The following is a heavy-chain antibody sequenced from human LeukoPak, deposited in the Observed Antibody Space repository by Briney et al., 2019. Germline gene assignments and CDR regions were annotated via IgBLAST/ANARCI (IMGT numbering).Heavy chain of an antibody. V-gene: IGHV3-30*03. J-gene: IGHJ4*02. CDR1: GFTLSSFG. CDR2: ISYDGSNK. CDR3: ARFPVTDAKH. D-gene: IGHD2-2*01. Sequence: GGSLRLSCAASGFTLSSFGMHWVRQAPGKGLEWVAIISYDGSNKYYADSVKGRFTISRDNAKNSLYLQMNSLRAEDTAVYYCARFPVTDAKHWGQGTLVTVSS.